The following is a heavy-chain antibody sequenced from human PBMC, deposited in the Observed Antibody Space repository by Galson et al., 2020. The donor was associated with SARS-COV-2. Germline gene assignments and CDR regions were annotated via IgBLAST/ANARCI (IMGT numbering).Heavy chain of an antibody. D-gene: IGHD3-3*01. CDR1: GGSFSGYY. J-gene: IGHJ6*02. Sequence: SETLSLTCAVYGGSFSGYYWSWIRQPPGKGLEWIGEINHSGSTNYNPSLKSRVTISVDTSKNQFSLKLSSVTAADTAVYYCARVNPFYDFWSGSYYGMDVWGQGTTVTVSS. CDR2: INHSGST. V-gene: IGHV4-34*01. CDR3: ARVNPFYDFWSGSYYGMDV.